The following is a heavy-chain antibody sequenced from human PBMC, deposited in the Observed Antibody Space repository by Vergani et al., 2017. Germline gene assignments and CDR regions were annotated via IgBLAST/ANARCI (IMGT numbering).Heavy chain of an antibody. CDR2: ISSSSSYI. J-gene: IGHJ4*02. CDR3: ARDQGHYGDYGADY. V-gene: IGHV3-21*01. Sequence: EVQLVESGGGLVKPGGSLRLSCAASGFTFSSYSMNWVRQAPGKGLEWVSSISSSSSYIYYADSVKGRFTISRDNAKNSLYLQMNSLRAEDTAVYYCARDQGHYGDYGADYWGEGSRVTVSS. D-gene: IGHD4-17*01. CDR1: GFTFSSYS.